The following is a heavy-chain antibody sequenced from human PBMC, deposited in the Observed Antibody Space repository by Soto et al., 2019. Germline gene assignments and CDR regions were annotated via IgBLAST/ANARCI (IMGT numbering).Heavy chain of an antibody. CDR3: ARDPSTGDWFYA. D-gene: IGHD2-2*01. CDR2: ISGDGSDI. CDR1: GFAFSSYG. Sequence: EVQLVQSGGGVVQPGGSLRLSCGASGFAFSSYGMHWVRQVPGKGLVWVSRISGDGSDIKYADSVKGRFTISRDNAKNTVYLQMNSLRAEDTAVYYCARDPSTGDWFYAWGQGTLVTVSS. J-gene: IGHJ5*02. V-gene: IGHV3-74*03.